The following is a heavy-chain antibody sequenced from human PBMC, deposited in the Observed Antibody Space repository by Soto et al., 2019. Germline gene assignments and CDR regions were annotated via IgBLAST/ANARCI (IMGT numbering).Heavy chain of an antibody. CDR1: GFILSSYE. J-gene: IGHJ4*02. V-gene: IGHV3-48*03. D-gene: IGHD4-17*01. Sequence: PGGSLRLSCAASGFILSSYEMNWVRQAPGKGLEWVSYISSSGSTTCYADSVKGRFTISRDNAKNSLYLQMNSLRAEDTAVYYCASVPYGDPFDYWGQGTLVTVSS. CDR3: ASVPYGDPFDY. CDR2: ISSSGSTT.